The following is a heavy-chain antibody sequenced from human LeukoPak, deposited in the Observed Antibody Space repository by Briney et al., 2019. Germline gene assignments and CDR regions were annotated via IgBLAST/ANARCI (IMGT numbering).Heavy chain of an antibody. CDR2: INGDGSST. CDR1: GFTFSNYW. J-gene: IGHJ4*02. Sequence: GGSVRLSCAASGFTFSNYWMHWVRQAPGKGLVWVSRINGDGSSTTYADSVKGRFTISRDNAKNTLYLQMISLRAEDTAVYYCSKEDIVEVPAIPFDYWGQGTLVTVSS. CDR3: SKEDIVEVPAIPFDY. V-gene: IGHV3-74*01. D-gene: IGHD2-2*01.